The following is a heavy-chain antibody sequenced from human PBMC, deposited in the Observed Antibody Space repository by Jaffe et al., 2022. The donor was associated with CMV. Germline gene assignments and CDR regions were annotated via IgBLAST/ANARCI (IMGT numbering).Heavy chain of an antibody. CDR3: AREDRRGYRFYYSYYGMDV. D-gene: IGHD5-18*01. V-gene: IGHV3-7*01. J-gene: IGHJ6*02. CDR2: IKQDGSEK. CDR1: GFTFSNYW. Sequence: EVQLVESGGGLVQPGGSLRLSCAASGFTFSNYWMTWVRQAPGKGLEWVANIKQDGSEKYYVGSVKGRFTISRDNAKNSLFLQMNSLRAEDTAVYFCAREDRRGYRFYYSYYGMDVWGQGTTVTVSS.